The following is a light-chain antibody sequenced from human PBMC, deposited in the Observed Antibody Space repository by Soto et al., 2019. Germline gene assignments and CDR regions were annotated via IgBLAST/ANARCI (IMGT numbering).Light chain of an antibody. Sequence: ETVVTQSPGTLSLSPGERATLSCRASQIVSSDYLGWYQQKPGQAPRLLIYGASNRATGIPDRFSGSGSGTDFTITISRLEPEDFAVYYCLQYGNSPHTFGQGTKVEIK. CDR2: GAS. CDR1: QIVSSDY. V-gene: IGKV3-20*01. J-gene: IGKJ2*01. CDR3: LQYGNSPHT.